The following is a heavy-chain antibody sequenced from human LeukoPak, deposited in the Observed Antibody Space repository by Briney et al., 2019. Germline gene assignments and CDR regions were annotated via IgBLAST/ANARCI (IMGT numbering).Heavy chain of an antibody. D-gene: IGHD3-22*01. V-gene: IGHV3-23*01. CDR2: ISGGST. J-gene: IGHJ4*02. Sequence: GGSLRLSCAASGFTFSSYAMSWVRQAPGKGLEWVSAISGGSTYHADSVKGRFTISRDNSKNTLYLQMNSLRAEDTAVYYCAKETYYYDSSGYLFDYWGQGTLVTVSS. CDR3: AKETYYYDSSGYLFDY. CDR1: GFTFSSYA.